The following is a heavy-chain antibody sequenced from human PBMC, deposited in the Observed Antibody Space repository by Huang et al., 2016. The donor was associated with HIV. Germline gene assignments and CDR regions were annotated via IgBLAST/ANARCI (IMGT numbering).Heavy chain of an antibody. CDR2: INHSCNT. D-gene: IGHD3-22*01. J-gene: IGHJ4*02. CDR3: ARRYNSRRDY. Sequence: QVQLEQWGAGLLKASETLSLTCAVYGGSFSGYYWNWLRQAPGKGLEWVGEINHSCNTNYNPSLKSRVNMSGDTSKSQFSLYLTSLSAADTGTYFCARRYNSRRDYWGRGTLVTVHS. CDR1: GGSFSGYY. V-gene: IGHV4-34*02.